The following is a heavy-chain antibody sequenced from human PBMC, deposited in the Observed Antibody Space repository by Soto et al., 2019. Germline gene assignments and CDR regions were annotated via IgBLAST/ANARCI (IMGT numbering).Heavy chain of an antibody. D-gene: IGHD3-16*02. CDR1: GGSFSNHY. Sequence: QQQQWGAGLLKPSETLSLTCAVYGGSFSNHYWSWIRQPPGKGLGWIGEINHSGSTNYNPALKSRETISVDTSKYQYSLKLSSVTAAGTAGYYCAGAPPSYDYVWGSYRPDAFDVWGQGTMVTVSS. CDR3: AGAPPSYDYVWGSYRPDAFDV. V-gene: IGHV4-34*01. CDR2: INHSGST. J-gene: IGHJ3*01.